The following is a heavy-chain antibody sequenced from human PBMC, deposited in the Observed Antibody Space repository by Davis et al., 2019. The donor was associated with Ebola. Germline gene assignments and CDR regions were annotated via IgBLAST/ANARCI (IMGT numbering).Heavy chain of an antibody. CDR2: INHSGST. Sequence: MPSETLSLTCTVSGGSISSSSYYWGWIRQPPGKGLEWIGEINHSGSTNYNPSLKSRVTISVDTSKNQFSLKLSSVTAADTAVYYCARTHGSEFDYWGQGTLVTVSS. CDR3: ARTHGSEFDY. V-gene: IGHV4-39*07. CDR1: GGSISSSSYY. D-gene: IGHD6-25*01. J-gene: IGHJ4*02.